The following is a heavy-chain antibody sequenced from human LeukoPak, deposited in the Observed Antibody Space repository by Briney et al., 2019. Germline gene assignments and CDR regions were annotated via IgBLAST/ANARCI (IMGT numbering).Heavy chain of an antibody. Sequence: GGSLRLSCAASGFTFSSHWMHWVRQASGKGLVWVSRINSDGSSISYADSVKGRFTISRDNAKNTLYLQMDSLRAEDTAVYYCARVISAAAYIDYWGQGTLVTVSS. CDR2: INSDGSSI. CDR1: GFTFSSHW. J-gene: IGHJ4*02. D-gene: IGHD6-13*01. V-gene: IGHV3-74*01. CDR3: ARVISAAAYIDY.